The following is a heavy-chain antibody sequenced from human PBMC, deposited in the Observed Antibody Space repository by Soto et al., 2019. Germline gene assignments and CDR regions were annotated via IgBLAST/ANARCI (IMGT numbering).Heavy chain of an antibody. CDR1: GFTFSTYS. CDR2: ISSSGSSR. Sequence: EAQLVESGGGLVKPGGSLRLSCAASGFTFSTYSMNWVRQAPGKGLEWVSSISSSGSSRSYADSVKGRFTISRDNAKNSLYLQMDSLRAEDTAVYYCARGRSINTNMDYWGQGTLVIVSS. J-gene: IGHJ4*02. D-gene: IGHD2-2*01. CDR3: ARGRSINTNMDY. V-gene: IGHV3-21*01.